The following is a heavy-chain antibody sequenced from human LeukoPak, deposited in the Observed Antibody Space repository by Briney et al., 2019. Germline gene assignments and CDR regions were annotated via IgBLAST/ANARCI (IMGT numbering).Heavy chain of an antibody. V-gene: IGHV1-2*02. CDR2: INPNSGGT. Sequence: GASVRVSCKAPGYTFTGYYMHWVRQASGQGLEWMGWINPNSGGTSYAQKFQGRVTMTRDTSISTAYMELTRLRFDDTAVYYCARAYDNNDYFDYWGQGTLVTVSS. J-gene: IGHJ4*02. D-gene: IGHD3-22*01. CDR3: ARAYDNNDYFDY. CDR1: GYTFTGYY.